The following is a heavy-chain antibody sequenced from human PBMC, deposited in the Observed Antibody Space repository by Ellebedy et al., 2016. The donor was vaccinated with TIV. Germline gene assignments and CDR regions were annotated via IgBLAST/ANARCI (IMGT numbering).Heavy chain of an antibody. J-gene: IGHJ5*02. CDR2: IRQEGDVK. V-gene: IGHV3-7*01. CDR1: GFSFRSYW. CDR3: ARRASYGDYAVQVNSWFDP. D-gene: IGHD4-17*01. Sequence: GESLKISCIASGFSFRSYWMAWVRQAPGKGLEWVADIRQEGDVKYYADSVKGRFPVSRDNAQNSLYLQMNSLRVEDTALYYCARRASYGDYAVQVNSWFDPWGQGTLVTVFS.